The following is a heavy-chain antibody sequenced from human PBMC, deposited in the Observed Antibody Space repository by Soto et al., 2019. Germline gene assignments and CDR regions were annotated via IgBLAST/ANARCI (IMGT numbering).Heavy chain of an antibody. CDR3: VKEYCTGGTCFEAFEL. Sequence: EAELVESGGGLVQPGGSLTLSCAASGFIFSDYEVDWVRQAPGRGPEWISYINDGGTTIYYAASVKGRFTISRDDAKKSLYLHMNNLRVDDTAIYFCVKEYCTGGTCFEAFELWGQGTVVTVSS. CDR1: GFIFSDYE. CDR2: INDGGTTI. D-gene: IGHD2-8*02. V-gene: IGHV3-48*03. J-gene: IGHJ3*01.